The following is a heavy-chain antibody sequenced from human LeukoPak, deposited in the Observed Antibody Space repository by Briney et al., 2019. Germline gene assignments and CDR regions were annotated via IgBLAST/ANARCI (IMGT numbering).Heavy chain of an antibody. CDR1: GGSISSGGYY. CDR3: ARDGVTHFDY. CDR2: IYHSGST. V-gene: IGHV4-30-2*01. D-gene: IGHD2-21*02. Sequence: SETLSLTCTVSGGSISSGGYYCTWIRQPPGKGLEWIGYIYHSGSTYYNPSLKSRVTISVDRSKNQFSLKLSSVTAADTAVYYCARDGVTHFDYWGQGTLVTVSS. J-gene: IGHJ4*02.